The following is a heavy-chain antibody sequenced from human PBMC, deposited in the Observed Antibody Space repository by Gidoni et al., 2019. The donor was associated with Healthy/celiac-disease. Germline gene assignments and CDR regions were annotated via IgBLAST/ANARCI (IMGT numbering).Heavy chain of an antibody. V-gene: IGHV3-30*18. D-gene: IGHD5-18*01. CDR2: ISYDGSNK. Sequence: QVQLVESGGGVVQPGRSLRLSCAPSGFTFSPYGIHWVRQAPGKGLEWMAIISYDGSNKYYADSVKGRFTISRDNSKNTLYLQMNSLRAEDTAVYYCTKDSGNGEYTYGWARLFDYWGQGTLVTVSS. CDR3: TKDSGNGEYTYGWARLFDY. J-gene: IGHJ4*02. CDR1: GFTFSPYG.